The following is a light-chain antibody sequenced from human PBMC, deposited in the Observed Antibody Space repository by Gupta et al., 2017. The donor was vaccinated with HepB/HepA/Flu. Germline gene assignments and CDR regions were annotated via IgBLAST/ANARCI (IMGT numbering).Light chain of an antibody. CDR2: GAS. J-gene: IGKJ1*01. CDR3: QQYGSSPWT. Sequence: GTLSLSPGERATLSCRASQSVSNRYLAWYQRKPGQAPRLLIYGASSRATGIPDRFSGSGSGTDFTLTISRLEPEDFAVYYCQQYGSSPWTFGQGTKVEIK. V-gene: IGKV3-20*01. CDR1: QSVSNRY.